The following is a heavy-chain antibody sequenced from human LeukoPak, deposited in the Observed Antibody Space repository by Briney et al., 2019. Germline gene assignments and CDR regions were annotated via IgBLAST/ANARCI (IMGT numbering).Heavy chain of an antibody. CDR2: ISGSGGST. J-gene: IGHJ1*01. Sequence: PGGSLRLSCAASGFTFSSYAMSWVRQAPGKGLEWVSAISGSGGSTYYAVSVKGRFTISRDNSKNTLYLQMNSLRAEDTAVYYCAKGPKAYYYDSSGSEYFQHWGQGTLVTVSS. V-gene: IGHV3-23*01. D-gene: IGHD3-22*01. CDR1: GFTFSSYA. CDR3: AKGPKAYYYDSSGSEYFQH.